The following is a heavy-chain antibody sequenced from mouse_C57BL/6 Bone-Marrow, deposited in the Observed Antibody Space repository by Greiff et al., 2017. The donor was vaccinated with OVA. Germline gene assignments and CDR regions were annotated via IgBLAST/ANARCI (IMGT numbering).Heavy chain of an antibody. J-gene: IGHJ1*03. CDR2: LYPGDGDT. CDR3: ARRRIYYDYDGWYFDV. D-gene: IGHD2-4*01. CDR1: GYAFSSSW. V-gene: IGHV1-82*01. Sequence: QVQLQQSGPELVKPGASVKISCKASGYAFSSSWMNWVKQRPGKGLEWIGRLYPGDGDTNYNGKFKGKATLTADKSSSTAYMQLSSLTAEDSAVYCWARRRIYYDYDGWYFDVWGTGTTVTVSS.